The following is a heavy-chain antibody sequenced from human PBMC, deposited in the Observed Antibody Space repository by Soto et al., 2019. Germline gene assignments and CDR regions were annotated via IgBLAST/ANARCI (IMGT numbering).Heavy chain of an antibody. J-gene: IGHJ6*03. V-gene: IGHV3-48*01. Sequence: GGSLRLSCAASGFTFSSYSMNWVRQAPGKGLEWVSYISSNSSTIYYADSVKGRFTISRDNAKNSLYMQMNSLRAEDTAVYYCASISHPRDYYYYYMDVWGKGTTVTVSS. CDR2: ISSNSSTI. D-gene: IGHD3-3*02. CDR1: GFTFSSYS. CDR3: ASISHPRDYYYYYMDV.